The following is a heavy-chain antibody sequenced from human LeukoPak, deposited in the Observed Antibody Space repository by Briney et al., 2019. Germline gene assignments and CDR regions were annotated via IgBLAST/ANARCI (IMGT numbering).Heavy chain of an antibody. CDR3: ARESFQWKDIVATRPDPFDI. J-gene: IGHJ3*02. D-gene: IGHD5-12*01. Sequence: SETLSLTCTVSGDSISSGTYYWSWIRQPAGKGLDWIGRIYTSGSTGYNPSLKSRVTMSLDTSKNQFSLKLSSVTAADTAVYYCARESFQWKDIVATRPDPFDIWGQGTMVTVSS. V-gene: IGHV4-61*02. CDR2: IYTSGST. CDR1: GDSISSGTYY.